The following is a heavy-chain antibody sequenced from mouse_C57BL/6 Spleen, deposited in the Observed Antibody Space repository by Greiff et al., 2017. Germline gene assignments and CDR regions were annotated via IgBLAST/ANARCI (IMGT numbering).Heavy chain of an antibody. D-gene: IGHD2-4*01. CDR1: GYAFSSYW. CDR3: ARGWDDCYPYFDY. Sequence: QVQLQQSGAELVKPGASVKISCKASGYAFSSYWMNWVKQRPGKGLEWIGQIYPGDGDTNYNGKFKGKATLTADKSSSTAYMQLSSLTSEDSAVYFCARGWDDCYPYFDYWGQGTTLTVSS. CDR2: IYPGDGDT. V-gene: IGHV1-80*01. J-gene: IGHJ2*01.